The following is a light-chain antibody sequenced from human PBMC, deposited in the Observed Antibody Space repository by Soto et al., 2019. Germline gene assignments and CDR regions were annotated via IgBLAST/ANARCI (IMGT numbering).Light chain of an antibody. CDR1: QSVRSSY. V-gene: IGKV3-20*01. CDR3: QQYGSSPGYT. Sequence: EIVLTQSPDILSLSPGERATLSCRASQSVRSSYLAWYQQRPGQAPRLLIYGASSRATGIPDRFSGDGSGTDFTLTISRLEPEDFAVYYCQQYGSSPGYTFGQGTKLDIK. J-gene: IGKJ2*01. CDR2: GAS.